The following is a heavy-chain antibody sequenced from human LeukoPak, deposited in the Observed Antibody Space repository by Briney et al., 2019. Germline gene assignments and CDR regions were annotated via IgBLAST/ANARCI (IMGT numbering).Heavy chain of an antibody. Sequence: ASVKVSRKVSGYTLTELSMHWVRQAPGKGPEWMGGFDPEDGETIYAQKFQGRVTMTEDTSTDTAYMELSSLRSEDTAVYYCATDTWGGFRYGYWGQGTLVTVSS. J-gene: IGHJ4*02. CDR3: ATDTWGGFRYGY. D-gene: IGHD5-18*01. V-gene: IGHV1-24*01. CDR2: FDPEDGET. CDR1: GYTLTELS.